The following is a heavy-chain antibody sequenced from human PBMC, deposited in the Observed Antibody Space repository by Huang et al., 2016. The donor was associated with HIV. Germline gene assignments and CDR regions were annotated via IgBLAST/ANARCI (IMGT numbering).Heavy chain of an antibody. Sequence: QVQLVQSGAEVKKPGSSVKVSCKASGGSFSNHVFSWVRQGPGQGLEWRVVGITICGTTNYAQKCQGRVTSTADESTGTAYLEVSSLRSEDTAVYFCARESNIVVVPHTIKFFDYWGQGTLVTVSS. D-gene: IGHD2-2*01. J-gene: IGHJ4*02. V-gene: IGHV1-69*01. CDR1: GGSFSNHV. CDR2: GITICGTT. CDR3: ARESNIVVVPHTIKFFDY.